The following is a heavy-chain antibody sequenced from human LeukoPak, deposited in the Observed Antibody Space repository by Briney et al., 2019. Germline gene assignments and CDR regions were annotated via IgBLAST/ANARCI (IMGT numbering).Heavy chain of an antibody. CDR1: GDSITSHY. J-gene: IGHJ4*02. CDR2: VFFTGST. Sequence: SETLSLTCSVPGDSITSHYWSWIRQPPGKRPEWIGHVFFTGSTTYNPTLEGRVTISIDTSGSQFSLKRTSVTAADTAVYYCARVEWELLGAHLWGQGILLSVSS. D-gene: IGHD1-26*01. V-gene: IGHV4-59*11. CDR3: ARVEWELLGAHL.